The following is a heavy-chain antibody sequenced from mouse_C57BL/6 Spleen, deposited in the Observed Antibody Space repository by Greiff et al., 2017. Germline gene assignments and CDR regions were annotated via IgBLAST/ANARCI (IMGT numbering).Heavy chain of an antibody. Sequence: DVHLVESGGGLVKPGGSLKLSCAASGFTFSDYGMHWVRQAPEKGLEWVAYISSGSSTIYYADTVNGRFTLSRDNAQNTLFLQMTSLRFEDTAMYYCAKGPYDFCDYWGEGTTLTVSS. V-gene: IGHV5-17*01. CDR2: ISSGSSTI. J-gene: IGHJ2*01. CDR1: GFTFSDYG. D-gene: IGHD2-4*01. CDR3: AKGPYDFCDY.